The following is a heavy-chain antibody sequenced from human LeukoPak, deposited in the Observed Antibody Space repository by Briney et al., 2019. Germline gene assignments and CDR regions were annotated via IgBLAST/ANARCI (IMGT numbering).Heavy chain of an antibody. CDR3: ARGRRHYGSGSYRRLYYYYYMDV. D-gene: IGHD3-10*01. V-gene: IGHV1-69*13. CDR2: IIPILGTA. CDR1: GGTFSSYA. J-gene: IGHJ6*03. Sequence: ASVKVSCKASGGTFSSYAISWVRQAPGQGLEWMGGIIPILGTANYAQKFQGRVTITADESTSTAYMELSSLRSEDTAVYYCARGRRHYGSGSYRRLYYYYYMDVWGKGTTVTISS.